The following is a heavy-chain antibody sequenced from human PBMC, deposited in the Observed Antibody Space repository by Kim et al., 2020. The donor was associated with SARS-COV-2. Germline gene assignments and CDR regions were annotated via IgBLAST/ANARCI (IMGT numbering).Heavy chain of an antibody. D-gene: IGHD3-22*01. CDR2: VSAYNANT. J-gene: IGHJ4*02. CDR3: ARADYYDTSGYPFDY. CDR1: GYTFVSYG. Sequence: ASVKVSCQASGYTFVSYGISWVRQAPGQGLEWMGWVSAYNANTNYAQKLQGRVTMTTDTSTGTAYMELRSLRSDDTAVYYCARADYYDTSGYPFDYWGQGTLVTVSS. V-gene: IGHV1-18*01.